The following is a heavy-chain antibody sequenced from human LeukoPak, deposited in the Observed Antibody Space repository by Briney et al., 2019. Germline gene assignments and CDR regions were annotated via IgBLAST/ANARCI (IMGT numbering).Heavy chain of an antibody. V-gene: IGHV3-30*18. CDR1: GFTFSSYG. CDR3: AKDRQLWPFDY. J-gene: IGHJ4*02. D-gene: IGHD5-18*01. Sequence: PGRSLRLSCAASGFTFSSYGMHWVRQAPGKGLEWVAVISYDGSNKYYADSVKGRFTISRDNSNNTLYLQMNSLRAEDTAVYYCAKDRQLWPFDYWGQGTLVTVSS. CDR2: ISYDGSNK.